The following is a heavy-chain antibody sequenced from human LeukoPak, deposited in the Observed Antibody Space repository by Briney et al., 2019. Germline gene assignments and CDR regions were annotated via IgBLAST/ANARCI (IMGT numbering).Heavy chain of an antibody. CDR2: INPNSGGT. V-gene: IGHV1-2*06. CDR1: GYTFTGYY. CDR3: ARYRAQETPPYGEYGMDV. D-gene: IGHD4-17*01. Sequence: ASVTVSCKASGYTFTGYYMHWVRQAPGQGLEWMGRINPNSGGTNYAQKFQGRVTMTRDTSVSTAYMELSRLRSDDTAVYYCARYRAQETPPYGEYGMDVWGQGTTVTVSS. J-gene: IGHJ6*02.